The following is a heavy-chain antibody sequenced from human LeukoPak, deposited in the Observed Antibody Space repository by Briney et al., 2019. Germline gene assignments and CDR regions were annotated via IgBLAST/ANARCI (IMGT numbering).Heavy chain of an antibody. V-gene: IGHV4-34*01. Sequence: PSETLSLTCAVYGGSFSGYYWSWIRQPPGKGLEWIGEINHSGSTNYNPSLKSRVTISVDTSKNQFSLKLSSVTAADTAVYYCARDHGGVYYYGPVDYWGQGTLVTVSS. CDR1: GGSFSGYY. J-gene: IGHJ4*02. CDR3: ARDHGGVYYYGPVDY. D-gene: IGHD3-10*01. CDR2: INHSGST.